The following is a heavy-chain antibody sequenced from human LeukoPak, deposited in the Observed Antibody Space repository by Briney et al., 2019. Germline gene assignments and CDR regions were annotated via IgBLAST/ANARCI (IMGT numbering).Heavy chain of an antibody. CDR1: GYTFTAQY. V-gene: IGHV1-2*02. Sequence: ASMKVSCKASGYTFTAQYLHWVRRAPGQGLEWMGWITPDSGDTKYAQKFQGRVTMTRDTSISTAYMELSRLRSDDTAVYYCARVKIAAPPGGDYYYYYMDVWGKGTTVTVSS. J-gene: IGHJ6*03. D-gene: IGHD6-6*01. CDR2: ITPDSGDT. CDR3: ARVKIAAPPGGDYYYYYMDV.